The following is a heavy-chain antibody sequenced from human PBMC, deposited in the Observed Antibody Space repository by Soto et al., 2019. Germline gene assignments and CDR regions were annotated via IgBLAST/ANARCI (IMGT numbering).Heavy chain of an antibody. J-gene: IGHJ6*02. CDR1: GGTFNRYA. CDR3: ARSAITIFGVVSIPPHYFSEMDV. Sequence: QVQLVQSGAEVKKPGSSVKVSCKASGGTFNRYAISWVRQAPGQGLEWMGGIIPIFGIGNDAQRSQGRVTITGSVSTGTAYMEMSRLRSEDTGVYYCARSAITIFGVVSIPPHYFSEMDVWGQGTTVTVSS. D-gene: IGHD3-3*01. V-gene: IGHV1-69*01. CDR2: IIPIFGIG.